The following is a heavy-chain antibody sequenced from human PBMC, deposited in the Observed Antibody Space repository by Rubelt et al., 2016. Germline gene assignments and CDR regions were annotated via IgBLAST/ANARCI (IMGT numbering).Heavy chain of an antibody. D-gene: IGHD3-10*01. CDR2: ISAYNGNT. CDR3: AREPWFGELHESKLYYGMDV. V-gene: IGHV1-18*01. Sequence: SGAEVKKPGASVKVSCKASGYTFTSYGISWVRQAPGQGLEWMGWISAYNGNTNYAQKLQGRVTMTTDTSTSTAYMELSSLRSEDTAVYYCAREPWFGELHESKLYYGMDVWGQGTTVTVSS. CDR1: GYTFTSYG. J-gene: IGHJ6*02.